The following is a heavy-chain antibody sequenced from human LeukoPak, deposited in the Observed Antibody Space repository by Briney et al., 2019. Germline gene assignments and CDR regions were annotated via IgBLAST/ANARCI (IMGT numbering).Heavy chain of an antibody. CDR3: AREGTAGTTLNWFDP. CDR1: GVSISSYY. CDR2: ISYSGST. J-gene: IGHJ5*02. D-gene: IGHD1-1*01. V-gene: IGHV4-59*01. Sequence: SETLSLTCTVSGVSISSYYWNWIRQPPGKGLEWIGYISYSGSTNFNPSLKSRVTISVDTSKNQFSLKLSSVTAADTAVYYCAREGTAGTTLNWFDPWGQGTLVTVSS.